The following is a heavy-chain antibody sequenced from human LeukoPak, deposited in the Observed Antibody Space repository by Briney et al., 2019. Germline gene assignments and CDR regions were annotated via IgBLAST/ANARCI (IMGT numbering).Heavy chain of an antibody. V-gene: IGHV3-30*02. CDR2: IRNDGSKK. Sequence: GGSLRLSCAASELPFSSSGMHWVRQAPGKGLEWVTFIRNDGSKKYYADSVKGRFTISRDNSKNTLYLQMNSLRAEDTAVYYCAKGDSYSYVRWGQGTLVTVSS. D-gene: IGHD5-18*01. CDR1: ELPFSSSG. J-gene: IGHJ4*02. CDR3: AKGDSYSYVR.